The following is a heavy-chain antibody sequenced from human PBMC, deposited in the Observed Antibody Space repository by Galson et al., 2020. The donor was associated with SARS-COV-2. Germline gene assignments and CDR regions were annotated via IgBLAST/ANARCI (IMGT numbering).Heavy chain of an antibody. D-gene: IGHD2-21*01. J-gene: IGHJ3*01. CDR3: AHRRSDSDDGGDDGDLYVSAFDV. CDR1: GFSLTTSGVG. Sequence: SGHTLVKPTQTLTLTCTSPGFSLTTSGVGVGWIRQPPGQALECLAIIYWADDARYSPALKSRLTITKDTAKNQVDLTMTNMDPVDTGTYYCAHRRSDSDDGGDDGDLYVSAFDVWGQGTMVTVSA. CDR2: IYWADDA. V-gene: IGHV2-5*02.